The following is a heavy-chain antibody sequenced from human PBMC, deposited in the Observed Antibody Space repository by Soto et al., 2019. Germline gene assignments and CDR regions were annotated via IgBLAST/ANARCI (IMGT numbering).Heavy chain of an antibody. J-gene: IGHJ4*02. Sequence: SETLSLTCAVYGESFSGYYWSWIRQPPGKGLEWIGEINHSGSTNYNPSLKSRVTISVDTSKNQFSLKLSSVTAADTAVYYCASGVRIQLLYYWGQGTLVTVSS. CDR2: INHSGST. V-gene: IGHV4-34*01. CDR3: ASGVRIQLLYY. CDR1: GESFSGYY. D-gene: IGHD5-18*01.